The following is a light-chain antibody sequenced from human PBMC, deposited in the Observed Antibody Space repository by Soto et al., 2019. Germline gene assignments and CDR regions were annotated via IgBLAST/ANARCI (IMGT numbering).Light chain of an antibody. CDR1: SSDVGGYNY. Sequence: QSALTQPPSASGSPGQSVTISCTGTSSDVGGYNYVSWYQQHPGKAPKLMIYEVSKRPSGVPDRFSGSKSGNTASLTVSGLQAEDEADYYCSSYARSNNPRVFGTGTKLTVL. CDR2: EVS. J-gene: IGLJ1*01. V-gene: IGLV2-8*01. CDR3: SSYARSNNPRV.